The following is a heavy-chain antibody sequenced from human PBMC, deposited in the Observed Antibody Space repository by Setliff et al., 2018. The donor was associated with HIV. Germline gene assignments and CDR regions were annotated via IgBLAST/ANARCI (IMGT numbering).Heavy chain of an antibody. J-gene: IGHJ3*02. V-gene: IGHV4-38-2*02. Sequence: PSETLSLTCAVSGYSIRSGYYWGWIRQPPGKGLEWIGNIYHSGNTFHNPSLKSQVTISVHTSKNQFSLKLSSVTAADTAVYYCARENYYDQKGAFDIWGQGTMVTVSS. CDR1: GYSIRSGYY. D-gene: IGHD3-22*01. CDR2: IYHSGNT. CDR3: ARENYYDQKGAFDI.